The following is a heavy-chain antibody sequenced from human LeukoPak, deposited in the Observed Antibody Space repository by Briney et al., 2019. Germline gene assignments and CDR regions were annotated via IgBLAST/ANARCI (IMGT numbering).Heavy chain of an antibody. CDR1: DGSISSGRYY. CDR3: ARGNTLRHGFNI. D-gene: IGHD2-15*01. J-gene: IGHJ3*02. V-gene: IGHV4-61*01. CDR2: IFYTGGT. Sequence: SETLSLTCTVSDGSISSGRYYWSWIRQPPGRGLEWIGYIFYTGGTNYNPSLESRVTISVDTSKNQFSLKLSSVTAADTAVYYCARGNTLRHGFNIWGQGTMVTVSS.